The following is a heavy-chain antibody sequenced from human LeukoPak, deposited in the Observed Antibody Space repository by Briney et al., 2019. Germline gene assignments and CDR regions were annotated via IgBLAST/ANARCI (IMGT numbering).Heavy chain of an antibody. Sequence: GASVKVACKASGYTFTGYYMHWVRQAPGQGLEWMGWINPNSGGTNYAQKVQGRVTMTRDTSISTAYMELSRLRSDDTAVYYCARDLNYGSGSYYYYYYGMDVWGQGTTVTVSS. CDR1: GYTFTGYY. V-gene: IGHV1-2*02. J-gene: IGHJ6*02. D-gene: IGHD3-10*01. CDR2: INPNSGGT. CDR3: ARDLNYGSGSYYYYYYGMDV.